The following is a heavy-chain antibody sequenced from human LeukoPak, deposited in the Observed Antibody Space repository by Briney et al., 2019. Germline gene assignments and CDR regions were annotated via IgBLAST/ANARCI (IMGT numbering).Heavy chain of an antibody. V-gene: IGHV4-34*01. CDR1: GGSFSGYY. CDR2: INHSGST. J-gene: IGHJ4*02. CDR3: AGAPLPSTVTRVYGY. Sequence: PSETLSLTCAVYGGSFSGYYWSWIRQPPGKELEWIGEINHSGSTNYNPSLKSRVTISVDTSKNQFSLKLSSVTAADTAVYYCAGAPLPSTVTRVYGYWGQGTLVTVSS. D-gene: IGHD4-17*01.